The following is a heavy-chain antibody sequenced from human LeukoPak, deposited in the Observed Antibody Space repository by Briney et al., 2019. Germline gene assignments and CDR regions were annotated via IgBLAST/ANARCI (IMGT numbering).Heavy chain of an antibody. CDR2: IYHSGST. V-gene: IGHV4-38-2*01. D-gene: IGHD2-15*01. CDR1: GYSISSGYY. J-gene: IGHJ5*02. Sequence: SETLSLTCAVSGYSISSGYYWGWIRQPPGKGLEWIGSIYHSGSTYYNPSLKSRVTISVDTSKNQFSLKLSSVIAADTAVYYCARSYCSGGSCYYGGNNWFDPWGQGTLVTVSA. CDR3: ARSYCSGGSCYYGGNNWFDP.